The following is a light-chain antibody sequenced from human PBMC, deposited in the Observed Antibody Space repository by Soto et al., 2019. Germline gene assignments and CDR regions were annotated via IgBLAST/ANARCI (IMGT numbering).Light chain of an antibody. Sequence: QSVLTQPPSASGTPGQRVTISCSGSSSNIGSNTVNWYQQLPGTAPKLLIYSNNQRPSGVPDRFSGSKSGTSASLALSGLQSEDEADYYCAAWDDNLNWVFGGGTKHTVL. CDR3: AAWDDNLNWV. V-gene: IGLV1-44*01. CDR1: SSNIGSNT. J-gene: IGLJ3*02. CDR2: SNN.